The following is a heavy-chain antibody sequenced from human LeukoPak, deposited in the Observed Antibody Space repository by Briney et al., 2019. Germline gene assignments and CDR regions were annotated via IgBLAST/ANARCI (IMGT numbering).Heavy chain of an antibody. V-gene: IGHV3-33*01. CDR3: AIGRTTVTTLYFDY. Sequence: GGSLRLSCAASGFTFSSYGMHWVRQAPGKGLEWVAVIWYDGSNKYYADSVKGRFTISRDNSKHTLYLKMNNLRAEDTAVYYCAIGRTTVTTLYFDYWGQGALVTVSS. D-gene: IGHD4-17*01. CDR2: IWYDGSNK. J-gene: IGHJ4*02. CDR1: GFTFSSYG.